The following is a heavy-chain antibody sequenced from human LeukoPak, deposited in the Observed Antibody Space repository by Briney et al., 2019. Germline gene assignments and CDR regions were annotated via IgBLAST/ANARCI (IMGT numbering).Heavy chain of an antibody. D-gene: IGHD5-18*01. Sequence: SVKVSCKASGGTFSRYAISWVRQAPGQGLEWMGGIIPILGTANYAQKFQGRVTITADKSTSTAYMELSSLRSEDTAVYYCARVLVYSYRFDYWGQGTLVTVSS. CDR1: GGTFSRYA. J-gene: IGHJ4*02. V-gene: IGHV1-69*06. CDR3: ARVLVYSYRFDY. CDR2: IIPILGTA.